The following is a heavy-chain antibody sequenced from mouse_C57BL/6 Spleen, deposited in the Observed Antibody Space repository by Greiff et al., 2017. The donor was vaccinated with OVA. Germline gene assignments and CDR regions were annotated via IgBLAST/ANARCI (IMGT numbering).Heavy chain of an antibody. J-gene: IGHJ4*01. CDR1: GYSITSGYY. CDR2: ISYDGSN. CDR3: ARDEGYAMDY. V-gene: IGHV3-6*01. Sequence: EVQRVESGPGLVKPSQSLSLTSSVPGYSITSGYYWNWIRQFPGNKLEWMGYISYDGSNNYNPSLKNRISITRDTSKNQFFLKLNSVTTEDTATYYCARDEGYAMDYWGQGTSVTVSS.